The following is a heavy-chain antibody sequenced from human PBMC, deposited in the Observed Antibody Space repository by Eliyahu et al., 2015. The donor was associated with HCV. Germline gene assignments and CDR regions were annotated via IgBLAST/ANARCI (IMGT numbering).Heavy chain of an antibody. CDR3: ARDPPDWGAVPDY. J-gene: IGHJ4*02. D-gene: IGHD7-27*01. Sequence: EVHLVESGGGLVQPGGSLRLSCAASGFTFRSYXMXWVXQAPGTGLQWVSXINXAGDXTVYXDSVMGRFTISRDNAENTLYLEMISLRVEDTAVYYCARDPPDWGAVPDYWGQGVLVTASS. V-gene: IGHV3-74*01. CDR1: GFTFRSYX. CDR2: INXAGDXT.